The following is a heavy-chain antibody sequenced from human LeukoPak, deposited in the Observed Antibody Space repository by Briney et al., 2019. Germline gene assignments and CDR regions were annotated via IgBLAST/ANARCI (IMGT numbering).Heavy chain of an antibody. CDR1: GFTFSSYD. Sequence: PGTSLRLSCAASGFTFSSYDMHWVRQAPGKGLEWVAIIWYDGSNTYYADSVKGRFTISRDNSKNTLNLQMTSLRAEDTAVYYCVRNRDWYFDLWGRGTLVTVSS. CDR3: VRNRDWYFDL. V-gene: IGHV3-33*01. D-gene: IGHD3-10*01. J-gene: IGHJ2*01. CDR2: IWYDGSNT.